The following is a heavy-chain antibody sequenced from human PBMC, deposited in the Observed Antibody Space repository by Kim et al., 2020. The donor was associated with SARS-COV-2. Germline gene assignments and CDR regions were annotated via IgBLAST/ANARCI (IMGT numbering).Heavy chain of an antibody. D-gene: IGHD3-10*01. V-gene: IGHV3-23*01. CDR3: AKDQSVLLWFGEKGVLDY. J-gene: IGHJ4*02. Sequence: KGRFTISRDNTKNTLYLQMNSLRSEDTAVYYCAKDQSVLLWFGEKGVLDYWGQGTLVTVSS.